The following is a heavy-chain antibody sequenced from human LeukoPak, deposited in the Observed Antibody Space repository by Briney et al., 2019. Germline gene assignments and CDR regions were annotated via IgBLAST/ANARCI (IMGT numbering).Heavy chain of an antibody. J-gene: IGHJ4*02. V-gene: IGHV1-2*02. D-gene: IGHD3-10*01. CDR1: GYTFTGYY. CDR2: INPNSGGT. CDR3: ARVNDYYYGSGSYGADY. Sequence: ASVKVSCKASGYTFTGYYMHWVRQAPGQGLEWMGWINPNSGGTNYAQKFQGRVTMTRDTSISTAYMELSRLRSEDTAVYYCARVNDYYYGSGSYGADYWGQGTLVTVSS.